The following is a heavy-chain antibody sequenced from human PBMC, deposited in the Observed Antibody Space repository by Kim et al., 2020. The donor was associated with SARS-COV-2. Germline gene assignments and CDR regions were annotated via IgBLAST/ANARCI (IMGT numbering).Heavy chain of an antibody. J-gene: IGHJ4*02. V-gene: IGHV4-34*13. D-gene: IGHD3-10*01. CDR3: ARGRPRPTMVLDY. Sequence: NPSLTRRVTISVDTSKNQFTLKRASGAAADTAVYYCARGRPRPTMVLDYWGQGTLVTVSS.